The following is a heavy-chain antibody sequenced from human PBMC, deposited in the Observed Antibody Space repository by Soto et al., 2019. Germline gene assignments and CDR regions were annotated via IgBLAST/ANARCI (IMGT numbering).Heavy chain of an antibody. CDR2: IYHSGST. CDR1: GGSVSISNW. D-gene: IGHD3-22*01. J-gene: IGHJ5*02. CDR3: ASVGSDYDNSGYYLP. V-gene: IGHV4-4*03. Sequence: PETLRLTCTVSGGSVSISNWGSWLRQPPGKGLEWIGEIYHSGSTTYNPSLKSRATISVDKSENQFSLRLKSVTAADTAVYYCASVGSDYDNSGYYLPWGPGTLVTGSS.